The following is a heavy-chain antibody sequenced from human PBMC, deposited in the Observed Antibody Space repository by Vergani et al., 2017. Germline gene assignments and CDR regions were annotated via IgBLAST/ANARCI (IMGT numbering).Heavy chain of an antibody. J-gene: IGHJ4*02. V-gene: IGHV4-39*01. CDR3: ASGPYSSGWTYFDY. D-gene: IGHD6-19*01. CDR1: GGSISSSSYY. Sequence: QLQLQESGPGLVKPSETLSLTCTVSGGSISSSSYYWGWIRQPPGKGLEWIGSIYYSGSTYYNPSLKSRVTISVDTSKNQFSLKLSSVTAADTAVYYCASGPYSSGWTYFDYWGQGTLVTVSS. CDR2: IYYSGST.